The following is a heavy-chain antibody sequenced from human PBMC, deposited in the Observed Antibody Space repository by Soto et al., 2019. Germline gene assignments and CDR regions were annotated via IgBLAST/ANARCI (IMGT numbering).Heavy chain of an antibody. J-gene: IGHJ6*03. D-gene: IGHD3-10*01. CDR1: GFTFSSYW. V-gene: IGHV3-74*01. CDR2: INSDGSST. CDR3: ARVMVRVWDYYYMDV. Sequence: EVQLVESGGGLVQPGGSLRLSCAASGFTFSSYWMHWVRQAPGKGLVWVSRINSDGSSTSYADSVKGRFTISRDNAKNTLYLQMNSLSAEDTAVYYCARVMVRVWDYYYMDVWGKGTTGTVSS.